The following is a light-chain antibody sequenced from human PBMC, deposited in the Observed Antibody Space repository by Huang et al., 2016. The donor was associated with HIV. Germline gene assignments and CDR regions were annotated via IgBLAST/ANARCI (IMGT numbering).Light chain of an antibody. CDR2: DAS. Sequence: DIQMTQSPSSLSASVGDRVTITCQASHDISNYLNWYQQKPGKAPKLLIYDASNLETGGPSRFSGSGSATDFTFTISSLQPEDIATYYCQQYDNLPRTFGGGTKVEIK. V-gene: IGKV1-33*01. CDR1: HDISNY. CDR3: QQYDNLPRT. J-gene: IGKJ4*01.